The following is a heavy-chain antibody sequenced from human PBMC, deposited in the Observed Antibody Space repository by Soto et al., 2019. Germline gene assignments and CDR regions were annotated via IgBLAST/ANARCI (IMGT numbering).Heavy chain of an antibody. Sequence: SETLSLTCTVSGGSIIRGGYYWSWIRQHPGKGLEWIGYIYYSGSTYYNPSLKSRVTISVDTSKNQFSLKLSSVTAADTAVYYCAREASTAAAPDYWGQGTLVTVSS. CDR1: GGSIIRGGYY. CDR2: IYYSGST. D-gene: IGHD6-13*01. V-gene: IGHV4-31*03. CDR3: AREASTAAAPDY. J-gene: IGHJ4*02.